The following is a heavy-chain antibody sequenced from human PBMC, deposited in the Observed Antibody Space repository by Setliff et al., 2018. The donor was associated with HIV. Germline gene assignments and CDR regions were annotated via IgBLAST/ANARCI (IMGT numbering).Heavy chain of an antibody. Sequence: SVKVSCKASGGTFSSYGLSWVRQAPGQGLEWMGGIIPIFGKTRYAQNFQGRSTITADESTSTAYMELSSLKSEDTAVYYCARGNPLFDYGDHSYGDHSGDYYYYMDVWGKGTTVPGSS. CDR3: ARGNPLFDYGDHSYGDHSGDYYYYMDV. D-gene: IGHD4-17*01. CDR1: GGTFSSYG. J-gene: IGHJ6*03. CDR2: IIPIFGKT. V-gene: IGHV1-69*13.